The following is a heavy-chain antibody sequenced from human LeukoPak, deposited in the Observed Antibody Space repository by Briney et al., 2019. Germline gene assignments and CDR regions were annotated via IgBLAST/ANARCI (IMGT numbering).Heavy chain of an antibody. CDR2: MSRSGNII. V-gene: IGHV3-48*01. CDR3: ARRAGAYSHPYDY. J-gene: IGHJ4*02. Sequence: GGSLRLSCATSGFTFSDYNMNWVRQVPGKGLESVSYMSRSGNIIYYADSVKGRFTISRDNAKNSLYLQMNSLRVEDTGVYYCARRAGAYSHPYDYWGQGTLVTVSS. CDR1: GFTFSDYN. D-gene: IGHD4/OR15-4a*01.